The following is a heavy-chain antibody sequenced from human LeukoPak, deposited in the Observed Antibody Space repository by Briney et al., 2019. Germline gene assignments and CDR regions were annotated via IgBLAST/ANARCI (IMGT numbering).Heavy chain of an antibody. CDR1: GYTFTSYG. V-gene: IGHV1-18*01. J-gene: IGHJ3*02. CDR2: ISAYNGNT. D-gene: IGHD6-6*01. Sequence: ASVKVSCKASGYTFTSYGISWVRQAPGQGLEWMGWISAYNGNTNYAQKLQGRVTMTTDTFTSTAYMELRSLRSDDTAVYYCARDPPYSSSPHGAFDIWGQGTMVTVSS. CDR3: ARDPPYSSSPHGAFDI.